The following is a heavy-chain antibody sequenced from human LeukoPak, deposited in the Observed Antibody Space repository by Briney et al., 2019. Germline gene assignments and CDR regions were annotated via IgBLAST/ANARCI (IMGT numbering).Heavy chain of an antibody. CDR1: GGSISSSSYY. Sequence: SETLSLTCTVSGGSISSSSYYWGWIRQPPGKGLEWIGNIYYSGRTYYNPSLKSRVTISVDTPKNLFSLKLSSVTAADTAVYYCARGVTMIVVVIHDWYFDLWGRGTLVTVSS. D-gene: IGHD3-22*01. V-gene: IGHV4-39*01. CDR2: IYYSGRT. CDR3: ARGVTMIVVVIHDWYFDL. J-gene: IGHJ2*01.